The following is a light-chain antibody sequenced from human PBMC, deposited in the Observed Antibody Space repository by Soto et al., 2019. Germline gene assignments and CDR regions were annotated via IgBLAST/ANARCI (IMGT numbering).Light chain of an antibody. CDR2: DAS. J-gene: IGKJ4*01. CDR3: HHCQPYDDSPPLT. CDR1: QSVSYY. Sequence: LTQSPGTLSLSLGERATLSCRASQSVSYYLAWYQQKPGQAPRLLIYDASSRATGVPGRFSGSGSGTYFTLSISRLEPEDFAVYYCHHCQPYDDSPPLTFGGGTKVDIK. V-gene: IGKV3-11*01.